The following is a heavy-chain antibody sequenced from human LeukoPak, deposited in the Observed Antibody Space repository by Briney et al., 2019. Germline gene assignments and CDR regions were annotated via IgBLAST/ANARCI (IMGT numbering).Heavy chain of an antibody. J-gene: IGHJ4*02. CDR1: GFTFSNYW. V-gene: IGHV3-74*03. CDR2: ISTDGSDA. D-gene: IGHD3-16*01. Sequence: GGSLRLSCAASGFTFSNYWIHWVRQAPGKGPVWVSHISTDGSDATYADSVKGRFTISRDNAKNTLYLQMISLRVEDTAVYYCAREGFAGANDYWGQGTLATVSS. CDR3: AREGFAGANDY.